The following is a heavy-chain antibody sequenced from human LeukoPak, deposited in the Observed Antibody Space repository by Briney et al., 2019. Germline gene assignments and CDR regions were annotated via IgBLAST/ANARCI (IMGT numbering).Heavy chain of an antibody. D-gene: IGHD6-13*01. V-gene: IGHV3-23*01. J-gene: IGHJ1*01. CDR3: AKSVSSSWYAEYFQH. Sequence: PGGSLRLSCAASGFTFSSYAMSWVRQAPGKGLEWVSAISGSGGSTYYADSVKGRFTISRDNSKNTLYLQMNSLRAKDTAVYYCAKSVSSSWYAEYFQHWGQGTLVTVSS. CDR1: GFTFSSYA. CDR2: ISGSGGST.